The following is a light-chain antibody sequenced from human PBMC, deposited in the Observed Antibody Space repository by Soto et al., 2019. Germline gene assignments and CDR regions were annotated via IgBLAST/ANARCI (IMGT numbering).Light chain of an antibody. V-gene: IGLV2-8*01. CDR3: SSFAGTNSFV. CDR1: SSDVGGYNY. Sequence: QSALTQPASVSGSHGQSITISCTGTSSDVGGYNYVSWYQQRPGKAPKLIIYEVTRRPSGVPDRIFGSKSYTTASLTVSGLRAEDEADYYCSSFAGTNSFVFGTGTKLTVL. J-gene: IGLJ1*01. CDR2: EVT.